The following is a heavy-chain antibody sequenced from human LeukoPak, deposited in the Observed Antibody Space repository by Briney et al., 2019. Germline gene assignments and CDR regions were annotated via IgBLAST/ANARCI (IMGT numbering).Heavy chain of an antibody. CDR1: GGSLSGYY. Sequence: SETLSLTCAVYGGSLSGYYWSWIRQPPGKGLEWIGYIHHSGSTYYNPSLKSRVIISVDTSKNQFSLKLNSVTAADTAVYYCASYGSGSYRFDPWGQGTLVTVSS. CDR3: ASYGSGSYRFDP. J-gene: IGHJ5*02. CDR2: IHHSGST. D-gene: IGHD3-10*01. V-gene: IGHV4-34*09.